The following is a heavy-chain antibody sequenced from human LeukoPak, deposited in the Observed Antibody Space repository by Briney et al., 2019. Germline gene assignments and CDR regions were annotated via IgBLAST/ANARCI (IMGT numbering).Heavy chain of an antibody. CDR1: GDSISSDY. CDR2: IYTSGST. J-gene: IGHJ4*02. D-gene: IGHD3-3*01. CDR3: ARVASGYYAYYFDY. Sequence: SETLSLTCTGSGDSISSDYWSWIRQPAGRGLEWIGRIYTSGSTNYNPSLKSRVTMSVDTSKNLFSLKVNSVTAADTAVYFCARVASGYYAYYFDYWGQGTLVTVSS. V-gene: IGHV4-4*07.